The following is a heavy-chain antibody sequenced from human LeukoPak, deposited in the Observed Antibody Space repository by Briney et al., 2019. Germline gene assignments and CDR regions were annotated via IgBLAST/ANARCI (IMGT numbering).Heavy chain of an antibody. D-gene: IGHD2-15*01. J-gene: IGHJ4*02. CDR3: ARIRCSTCAFDY. CDR1: DGSLSNYY. V-gene: IGHV4-34*01. Sequence: SETLSLTCAVYDGSLSNYYWTGIRQPPGKGGEWSGEINHSGSTHYNPSLKSRDTISVDTSKKPFSLNLSSVTAPDTAVYYCARIRCSTCAFDYWGQGTLVTVSS. CDR2: INHSGST.